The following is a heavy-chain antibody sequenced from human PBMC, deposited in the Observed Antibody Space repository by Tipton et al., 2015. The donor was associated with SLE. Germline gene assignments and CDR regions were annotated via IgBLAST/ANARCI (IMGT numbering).Heavy chain of an antibody. Sequence: TLSLTCAVSGGSISSNNWWTWVRQSPGKGLEWIGGIYHSGDTNYNPSLESRVTISLDKSKNQVSLKLISMTAADTAVYFCARDPRGVATAGSLDYWGQGTLVTCSS. CDR3: ARDPRGVATAGSLDY. V-gene: IGHV4-4*01. CDR2: IYHSGDT. J-gene: IGHJ4*02. D-gene: IGHD6-13*01. CDR1: GGSISSNNW.